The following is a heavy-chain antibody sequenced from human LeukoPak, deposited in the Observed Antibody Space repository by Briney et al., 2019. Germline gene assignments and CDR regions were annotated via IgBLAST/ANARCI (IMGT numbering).Heavy chain of an antibody. CDR1: GGSISSYY. CDR2: IYYSGST. Sequence: PSETLSLTCTVSGGSISSYYWSWIRQPPGKGLEWIGYIYYSGSTNYNPSLKSRVTISVDTSKNQFSLKLISVTAADTAVYYCARVDRGTDAFDIWGQGTMVTVSS. D-gene: IGHD3-10*01. V-gene: IGHV4-59*01. CDR3: ARVDRGTDAFDI. J-gene: IGHJ3*02.